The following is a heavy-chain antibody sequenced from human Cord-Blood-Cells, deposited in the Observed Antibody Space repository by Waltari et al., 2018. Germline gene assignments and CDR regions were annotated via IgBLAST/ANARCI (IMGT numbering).Heavy chain of an antibody. CDR2: IYYSGST. CDR1: GGSISSGGYY. J-gene: IGHJ6*02. Sequence: QVQLQESGPGLVKPSQTLSLTCTVSGGSISSGGYYWSWTRQRPGKGLGWIGYIYYSGSTYYNPSLKSRVTISVDTSKNQFSLKLSSVTAADTAVYYCAREWGYGSGSYYGMDVWGQGTTVTVSS. D-gene: IGHD3-10*01. CDR3: AREWGYGSGSYYGMDV. V-gene: IGHV4-31*03.